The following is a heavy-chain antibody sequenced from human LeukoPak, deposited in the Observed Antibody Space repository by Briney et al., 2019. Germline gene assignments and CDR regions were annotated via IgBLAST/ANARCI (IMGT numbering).Heavy chain of an antibody. CDR3: ARDEATHYYDILTGYYGDDYFDY. J-gene: IGHJ4*02. Sequence: SGPGLVKPSETLSLTCTVSGGSISSSSYHWGWIRQPPGKGLEWIGSIYYSGSTYYNPSLKSRVTISVDTSKNQFSLKLSSVTAADTAVYYCARDEATHYYDILTGYYGDDYFDYWGQGTLVTVSS. CDR2: IYYSGST. D-gene: IGHD3-9*01. CDR1: GGSISSSSYH. V-gene: IGHV4-39*02.